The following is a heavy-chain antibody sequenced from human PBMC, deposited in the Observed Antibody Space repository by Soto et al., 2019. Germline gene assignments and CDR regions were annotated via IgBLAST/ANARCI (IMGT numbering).Heavy chain of an antibody. CDR2: INHSGST. Sequence: QVQLQESGPGWLNPSGTLSLPCPVSGGSFRSSNWWSWSRQPQGRGLGWIGEINHSGSTNYNPSLKSRVTISVDKSKNQFSLKLSSVTAADTAVYYCARGIGEYQLLSRWFDPWGQGTLVTVSS. D-gene: IGHD2-2*01. V-gene: IGHV4-4*02. CDR1: GGSFRSSNW. J-gene: IGHJ5*02. CDR3: ARGIGEYQLLSRWFDP.